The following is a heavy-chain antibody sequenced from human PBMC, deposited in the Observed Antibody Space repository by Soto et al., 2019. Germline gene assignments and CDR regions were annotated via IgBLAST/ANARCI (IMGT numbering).Heavy chain of an antibody. CDR2: ISSSFRYI. CDR3: ARDRGYYYDTSGYRYWYFDL. Sequence: GGSLRLSCAASGFTFSSYSMNWVRQAPGKGLEWVSSISSSFRYIYYADSVKGRFTISRDNAKNSLYLQVNSLRAEDTAVYYCARDRGYYYDTSGYRYWYFDLWGRGTLVTVSS. CDR1: GFTFSSYS. D-gene: IGHD3-22*01. J-gene: IGHJ2*01. V-gene: IGHV3-21*01.